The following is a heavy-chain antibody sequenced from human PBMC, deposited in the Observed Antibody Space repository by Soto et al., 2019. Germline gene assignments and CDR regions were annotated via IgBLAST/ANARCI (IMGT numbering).Heavy chain of an antibody. CDR2: INPSGGGT. D-gene: IGHD2-21*01. Sequence: GASVKVSCKASGYTFTSYYIHWVRQAPGQGLEWMGFINPSGGGTSYAQRFRGRVTLTTDTSTTTDTSTGTVYLEVSSLRSEDSAMYYCARDPYCGGDCYYFDHWGQGALVTV. V-gene: IGHV1-46*03. CDR3: ARDPYCGGDCYYFDH. J-gene: IGHJ4*02. CDR1: GYTFTSYY.